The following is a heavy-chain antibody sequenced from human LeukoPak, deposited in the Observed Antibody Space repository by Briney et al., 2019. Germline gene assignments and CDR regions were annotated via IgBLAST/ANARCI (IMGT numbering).Heavy chain of an antibody. CDR3: VRAAPRDCSSTSCSLFDN. CDR2: ISINGAGT. D-gene: IGHD2-2*01. Sequence: GGSLRLSCVASGFTFNNYAMSWVRQTPRKGLEWVSGISINGAGTYYADSVKGRFTISRDKSKSTLDLQMNSLRAEDTAVYYCVRAAPRDCSSTSCSLFDNWGQGTLVTVSS. CDR1: GFTFNNYA. V-gene: IGHV3-23*01. J-gene: IGHJ4*02.